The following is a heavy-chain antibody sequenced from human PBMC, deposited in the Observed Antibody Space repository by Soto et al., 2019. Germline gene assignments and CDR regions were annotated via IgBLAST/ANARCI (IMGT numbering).Heavy chain of an antibody. D-gene: IGHD6-13*01. J-gene: IGHJ4*02. V-gene: IGHV3-15*05. CDR1: GLTFSKAW. CDR3: TTAGWHSSDWYAY. Sequence: EVQLVESGGGLVKPGGSLRLSCAASGLTFSKAWMTWVRQAPGKGLEWVGRIKSKTDGGATDYAAPVKGTLTISRDDSQDMLYLQMNSLKTEDTAMYYCTTAGWHSSDWYAYWGQGTLVSVSS. CDR2: IKSKTDGGAT.